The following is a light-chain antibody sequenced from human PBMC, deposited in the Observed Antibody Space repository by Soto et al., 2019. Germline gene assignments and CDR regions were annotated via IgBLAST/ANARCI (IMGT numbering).Light chain of an antibody. CDR3: SSCTSRIVV. V-gene: IGLV2-14*01. CDR1: SSDVGGYNY. J-gene: IGLJ2*01. Sequence: QSALTQPASVSGSPGQSITISCTGTSSDVGGYNYVSWYQQHPGKAPKLMIYEVSDRPSGVSNRFSGSKSGNTASLTISGLKAEDKAHYYCSSCTSRIVVFGGGTKLTLL. CDR2: EVS.